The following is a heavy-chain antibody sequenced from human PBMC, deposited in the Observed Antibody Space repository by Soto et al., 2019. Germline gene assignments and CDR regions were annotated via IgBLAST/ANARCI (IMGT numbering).Heavy chain of an antibody. D-gene: IGHD3-16*01. V-gene: IGHV3-23*01. CDR3: ARDYSYACDY. J-gene: IGHJ4*02. CDR2: ISSSGGTT. Sequence: EVQLLESGGGLVQPGGSLRLSCAVSGFTFSSFAMSWVRQAPGKGLEWVSVISSSGGTTYYADSVKGRFTISRDNSKNKLYLQMNSLRAEDTAVYYCARDYSYACDYWGQGTLGTVSS. CDR1: GFTFSSFA.